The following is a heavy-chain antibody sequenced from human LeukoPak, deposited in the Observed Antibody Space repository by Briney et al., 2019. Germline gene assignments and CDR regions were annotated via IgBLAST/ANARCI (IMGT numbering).Heavy chain of an antibody. CDR3: AREGGGYSGNFDY. D-gene: IGHD5-24*01. CDR1: GFTFSSYA. Sequence: GGSLRLSCAASGFTFSSYAMSWVRQAPGKGLEWVSAISGSGGSTYYADSVKGRFTISRDNSKNTLYLQMNSLGAEDTAVYYCAREGGGYSGNFDYWGQGTLVTVSS. J-gene: IGHJ4*02. CDR2: ISGSGGST. V-gene: IGHV3-23*01.